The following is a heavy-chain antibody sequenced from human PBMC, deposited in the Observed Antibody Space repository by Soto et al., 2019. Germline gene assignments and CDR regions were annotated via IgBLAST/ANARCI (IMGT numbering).Heavy chain of an antibody. CDR1: GDSVSSNSAA. Sequence: PSQTLSLTCAISGDSVSSNSAAWNWIRQSPSRGLEWLGRTYYRSKWYNDYAVSVKSRITINQDTSKNQFSLQLNSVTPGDTALYYCARDLGIAAAGPFDYWGQGTLVTVSS. CDR3: ARDLGIAAAGPFDY. V-gene: IGHV6-1*01. J-gene: IGHJ4*02. CDR2: TYYRSKWYN. D-gene: IGHD6-13*01.